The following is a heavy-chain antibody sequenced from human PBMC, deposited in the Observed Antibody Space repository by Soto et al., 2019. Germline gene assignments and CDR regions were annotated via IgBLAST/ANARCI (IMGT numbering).Heavy chain of an antibody. J-gene: IGHJ4*02. CDR3: ARGGVY. CDR2: ISGPGFTT. V-gene: IGHV3-48*03. CDR1: GFNFSNYD. D-gene: IGHD2-8*01. Sequence: PGGSLRLSCAASGFNFSNYDISLVRQSPFGCLEWIAFISGPGFTTYYADSAWPRFTISRDNSQSALFLQMDSLTVDDSGIYFCARGGVYWGQGVPVTVSS.